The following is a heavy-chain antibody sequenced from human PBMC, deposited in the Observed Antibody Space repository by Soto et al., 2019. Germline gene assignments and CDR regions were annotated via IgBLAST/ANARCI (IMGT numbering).Heavy chain of an antibody. CDR2: MYFTGST. Sequence: PSQKLPLTNTVSGGFIRTRIYYWCCLLQPPEKGLEWIGSMYFTGSTSYPPSLKRRFTISVDTSKNQYSLKLSSVTAADTAVYDCARYYVYFGGDWWSQYFPHWGLGRL. J-gene: IGHJ1*01. CDR1: GGFIRTRIYY. D-gene: IGHD2-21*02. CDR3: ARYYVYFGGDWWSQYFPH. V-gene: IGHV4-39*01.